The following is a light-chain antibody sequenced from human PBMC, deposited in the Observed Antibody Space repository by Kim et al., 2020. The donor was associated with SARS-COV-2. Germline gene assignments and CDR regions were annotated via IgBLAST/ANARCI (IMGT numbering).Light chain of an antibody. V-gene: IGLV1-40*03. CDR2: SNT. J-gene: IGLJ3*02. Sequence: QRVTSSCTGSSSNSGAGYDVHSYQQLPGTTPTLLTYSNTTRPSGVPDRFSGSKSGASASLAITGLQADDEADDYCQSYDSSLSLWVFGGGTQLTVL. CDR1: SSNSGAGYD. CDR3: QSYDSSLSLWV.